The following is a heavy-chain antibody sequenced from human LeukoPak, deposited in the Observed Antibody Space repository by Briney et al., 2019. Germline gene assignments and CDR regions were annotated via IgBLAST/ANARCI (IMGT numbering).Heavy chain of an antibody. V-gene: IGHV3-9*01. Sequence: GRSLRLSCAASGFTFDDYAMHWVRQAPGKGLEWVSGISWNSGSIGYADSVKGRFTISRDNAKNSLYLQMNSLRAEDTALYYCAKDEEYSGGYGAFDIWGQGTMVTVSS. D-gene: IGHD1-26*01. J-gene: IGHJ3*02. CDR1: GFTFDDYA. CDR2: ISWNSGSI. CDR3: AKDEEYSGGYGAFDI.